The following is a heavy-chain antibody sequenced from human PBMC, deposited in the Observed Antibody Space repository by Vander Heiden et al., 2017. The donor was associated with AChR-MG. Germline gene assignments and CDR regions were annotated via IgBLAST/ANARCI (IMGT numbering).Heavy chain of an antibody. J-gene: IGHJ5*02. CDR3: ARAQYSIVVGGAATRNWFDP. V-gene: IGHV4-34*01. CDR1: GGSFSGYY. D-gene: IGHD2-15*01. CDR2: INHSGST. Sequence: QVQLQQWGAGLLKPSETLSLTCAVYGGSFSGYYWSWIGQPPGKGLEWIGEINHSGSTNYNPSIKRRVTIAVDTSKDQFSLMRSSVTAADTAVYYCARAQYSIVVGGAATRNWFDPWGQGTLVTVSS.